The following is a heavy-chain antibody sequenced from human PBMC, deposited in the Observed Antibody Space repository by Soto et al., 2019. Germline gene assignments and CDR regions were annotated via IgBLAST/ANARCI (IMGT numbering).Heavy chain of an antibody. CDR1: GFTFSNAW. CDR3: AKDVEAVKGSCTTSSCHYTHNEGYFDD. V-gene: IGHV3-15*01. CDR2: IKSKTDGGTT. J-gene: IGHJ4*02. D-gene: IGHD2-2*01. Sequence: EVQLVESGGGLVKPGGSLRLSCAASGFTFSNAWMSWVRQAPGKGLEWVGRIKSKTDGGTTDYAAPVKGRFTISRDDSKNTLYLQMNSLKTEDTAVYYCAKDVEAVKGSCTTSSCHYTHNEGYFDDWGQGTLVTVSS.